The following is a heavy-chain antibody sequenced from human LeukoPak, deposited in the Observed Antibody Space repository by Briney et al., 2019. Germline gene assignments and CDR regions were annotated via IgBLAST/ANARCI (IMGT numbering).Heavy chain of an antibody. Sequence: ASVKVSCKASGYTFTSYGISWVRQAPGQGLEGMGWISAYNGNTNYAQKLQGRVTMTTDTSTSTAYMELRSLRSDDTAVYYCARDQELLGAFDIWGQGTMVTVSS. D-gene: IGHD1-26*01. CDR2: ISAYNGNT. J-gene: IGHJ3*02. V-gene: IGHV1-18*01. CDR3: ARDQELLGAFDI. CDR1: GYTFTSYG.